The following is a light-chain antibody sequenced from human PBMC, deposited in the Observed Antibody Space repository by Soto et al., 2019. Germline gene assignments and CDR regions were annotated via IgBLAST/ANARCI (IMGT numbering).Light chain of an antibody. CDR3: QQSYNSPRT. J-gene: IGKJ1*01. Sequence: DIQMTQSPPSLSASVGDRVTITCRASQFISNYLNWYQQKPGSAPKLLLYSASTVQDGVPSRFSGSGSGKEFTLTIRSLEPEDFAIYFCQQSYNSPRTFGQGTKVEVK. CDR1: QFISNY. CDR2: SAS. V-gene: IGKV1-39*01.